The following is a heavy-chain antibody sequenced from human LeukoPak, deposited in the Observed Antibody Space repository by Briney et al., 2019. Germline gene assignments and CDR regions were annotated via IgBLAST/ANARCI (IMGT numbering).Heavy chain of an antibody. D-gene: IGHD3/OR15-3a*01. CDR2: IWYDGSNK. CDR1: GFTFSSYG. CDR3: AKGTGHYYYYMDV. Sequence: GGSLRLSCAASGFTFSSYGVNWVRQAPGKGLEWVAVIWYDGSNKYYADSVKGRFTISRDNSKNTLYLQMNSLRAEDTAVYHCAKGTGHYYYYMDVWGKGATVTVSS. V-gene: IGHV3-33*06. J-gene: IGHJ6*03.